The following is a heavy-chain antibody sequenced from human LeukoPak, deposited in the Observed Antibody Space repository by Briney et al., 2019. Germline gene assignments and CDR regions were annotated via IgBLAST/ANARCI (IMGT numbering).Heavy chain of an antibody. CDR2: ISSSGSTL. CDR3: AREGLGYCSSTSCYGGAFDI. D-gene: IGHD2-2*01. V-gene: IGHV3-11*01. J-gene: IGHJ3*02. Sequence: GGSLRLSCAASGFTFSDYYMSWIRQAPGKGLEWVSYISSSGSTLYYADSVKGRFTISRDNAKNSLYLQMNSLRAEDTAVYYCAREGLGYCSSTSCYGGAFDIWGQGTMVTVSS. CDR1: GFTFSDYY.